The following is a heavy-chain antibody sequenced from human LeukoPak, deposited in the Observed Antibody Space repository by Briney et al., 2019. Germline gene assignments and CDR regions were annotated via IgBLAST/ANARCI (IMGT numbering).Heavy chain of an antibody. CDR2: IYYSGST. Sequence: SETLSLTCTVSGGSISSSSYYWGWIRQPPGKGLKWIGSIYYSGSTYYNPSLKSRVTISVDRSKNQFSLKLSSVTAADTAVYYCARAYNWNEHKGSQYGMDVWGQGTTVTVSS. CDR3: ARAYNWNEHKGSQYGMDV. J-gene: IGHJ6*02. D-gene: IGHD1-20*01. CDR1: GGSISSSSYY. V-gene: IGHV4-39*07.